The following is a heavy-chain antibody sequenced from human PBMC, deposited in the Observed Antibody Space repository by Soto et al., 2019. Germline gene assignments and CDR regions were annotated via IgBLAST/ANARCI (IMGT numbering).Heavy chain of an antibody. V-gene: IGHV3-23*01. CDR2: ISGTGGAT. CDR1: GFTFRNYD. D-gene: IGHD3-10*01. CDR3: AKNRQLRSYYESAGHYNN. Sequence: EVQLLESGGGLVQPGGSLRLSCVASGFTFRNYDMRWVRQAPGKGLEWVSGISGTGGATSYADSVKGRFTISRDNSKNTLYLQMYSLRANDTAVYYCAKNRQLRSYYESAGHYNNWGQGTLVTVSS. J-gene: IGHJ4*02.